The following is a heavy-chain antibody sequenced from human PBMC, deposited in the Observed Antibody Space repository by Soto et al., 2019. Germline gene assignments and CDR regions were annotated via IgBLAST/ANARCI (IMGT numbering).Heavy chain of an antibody. J-gene: IGHJ3*02. Sequence: ASVKVSCKASGYTFTSYDINWVRQATGQGLEWMGWMNPNSGNTGYAQKFQGRVTMTRDTSIRTAYMELSSLRSEDTAVYYCARDLRIATTGFLNAFDIWGQGTMVTVSS. CDR3: ARDLRIATTGFLNAFDI. D-gene: IGHD3-3*01. CDR1: GYTFTSYD. CDR2: MNPNSGNT. V-gene: IGHV1-8*01.